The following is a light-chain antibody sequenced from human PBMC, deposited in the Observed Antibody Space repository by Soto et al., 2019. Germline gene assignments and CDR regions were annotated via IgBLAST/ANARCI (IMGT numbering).Light chain of an antibody. CDR1: SSDVGGYNY. CDR2: EVS. V-gene: IGLV2-14*01. Sequence: QSALTQPASGSGSPGQSITISCTGTSSDVGGYNYVSWYQQHPGKAPKLMIYEVSNRPSGISNRFSGSKSGNTASLTISGLQAEDEADYYCSSYTGSSTPYVFGTGNKLTVL. J-gene: IGLJ1*01. CDR3: SSYTGSSTPYV.